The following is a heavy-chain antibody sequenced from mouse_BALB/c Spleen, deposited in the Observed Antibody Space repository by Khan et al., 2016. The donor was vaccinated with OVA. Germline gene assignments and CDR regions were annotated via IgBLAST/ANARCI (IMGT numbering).Heavy chain of an antibody. CDR3: ERGYYGNPFSY. V-gene: IGHV5-4*02. D-gene: IGHD2-1*01. Sequence: EVELVESGGGLVKPGGSLKLSCAASGFTFSDYYMYWVRQTPEKRLEWVATISDGGSYTYYPDSVKGRFTISRDDAKHNLYLQMSSLKSEDTAIDYSERGYYGNPFSYWGQGTLVTVSA. CDR1: GFTFSDYY. J-gene: IGHJ3*01. CDR2: ISDGGSYT.